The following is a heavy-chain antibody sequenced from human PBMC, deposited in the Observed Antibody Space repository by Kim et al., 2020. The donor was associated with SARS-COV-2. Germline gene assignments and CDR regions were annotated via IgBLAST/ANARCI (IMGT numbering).Heavy chain of an antibody. D-gene: IGHD3-22*01. CDR3: ARAIGPYYYDSSGPLEAFDI. J-gene: IGHJ3*02. CDR1: GFTFSSYD. CDR2: IGTAGDT. V-gene: IGHV3-13*04. Sequence: GGSLRLSCAASGFTFSSYDMHWVRQATGKGLEWVSAIGTAGDTYYPGSVKGRFTISRENAKNSLYLQMNSLRAGDTAVYYCARAIGPYYYDSSGPLEAFDIWGQGTMVTVSS.